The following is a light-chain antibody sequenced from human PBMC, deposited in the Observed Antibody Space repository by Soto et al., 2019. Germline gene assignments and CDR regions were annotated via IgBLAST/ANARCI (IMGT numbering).Light chain of an antibody. CDR3: PQLNRYPS. CDR2: AAS. J-gene: IGKJ3*01. CDR1: QGISSY. V-gene: IGKV1-9*01. Sequence: DIQLTQSPSFLSASVGDRVTITCRSSQGISSYLAWYQQKPGKAPKLLIYAASTMHSGVPSRFSGSGSGPEFTLTISSLQPEDFATYFCPQLNRYPSFGPGTKVDIK.